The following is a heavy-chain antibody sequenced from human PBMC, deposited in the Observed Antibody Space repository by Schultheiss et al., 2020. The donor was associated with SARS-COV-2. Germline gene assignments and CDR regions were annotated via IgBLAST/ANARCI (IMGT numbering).Heavy chain of an antibody. CDR1: GFTFDDYA. CDR2: ISWNSGSI. CDR3: ARGKLETGTTVDY. J-gene: IGHJ4*02. Sequence: GGSLRLSCAASGFTFDDYAMHWVRQAPGKGLEWVSGISWNSGSIGYADSVKGRFTISRDNAKNSLYLQMNSLRAEDTAVYYCARGKLETGTTVDYWGQGTLVTVSS. D-gene: IGHD1-7*01. V-gene: IGHV3-9*01.